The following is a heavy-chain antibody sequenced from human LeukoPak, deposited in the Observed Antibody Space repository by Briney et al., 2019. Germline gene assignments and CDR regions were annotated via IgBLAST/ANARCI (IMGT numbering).Heavy chain of an antibody. V-gene: IGHV6-1*01. CDR3: AREAGSTGPVGAFDI. J-gene: IGHJ3*02. Sequence: SQTLSLTCAISGDSVSSNNAAWNWIRQSPSRGLEWLGKTYYRSKWYDDYAVSAKSRITINPDTSKNQFTLKMNSVTPEDTAVYYCAREAGSTGPVGAFDIWGQGTRVTVSS. D-gene: IGHD6-19*01. CDR1: GDSVSSNNAA. CDR2: TYYRSKWYD.